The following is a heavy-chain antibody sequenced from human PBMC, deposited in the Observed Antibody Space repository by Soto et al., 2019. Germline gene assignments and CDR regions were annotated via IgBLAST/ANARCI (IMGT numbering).Heavy chain of an antibody. V-gene: IGHV5-10-1*03. CDR1: GYSFTTYW. Sequence: EVQLVQSGAEVKKPGESLRISCKGSGYSFTTYWISWVRQMPGKGLEWMGRIDPSDSYTNYSPSFQGHVTISADKSISAAYLQWSSLKASDTAMYYCARRPAGATGPIDWGQGTLVTVSS. J-gene: IGHJ4*02. D-gene: IGHD1-26*01. CDR2: IDPSDSYT. CDR3: ARRPAGATGPID.